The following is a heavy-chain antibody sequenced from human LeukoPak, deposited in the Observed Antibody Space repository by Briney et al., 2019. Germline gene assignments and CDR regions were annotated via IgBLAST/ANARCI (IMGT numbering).Heavy chain of an antibody. CDR2: ISSSSSYI. V-gene: IGHV3-21*01. D-gene: IGHD3-3*01. J-gene: IGHJ3*02. Sequence: GGSLRLSCAASGFTFSSYSMNWVRQAPGKGLEWVSSISSSSSYIYYADSVKGRFTISRDNAKNSLYLQMNSLRAEDTAVYYCARREVDDFWSGYYSFDAFDIWGQGTTVTVSS. CDR3: ARREVDDFWSGYYSFDAFDI. CDR1: GFTFSSYS.